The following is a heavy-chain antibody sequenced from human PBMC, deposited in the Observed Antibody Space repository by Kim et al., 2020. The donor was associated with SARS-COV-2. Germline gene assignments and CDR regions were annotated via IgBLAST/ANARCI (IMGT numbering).Heavy chain of an antibody. J-gene: IGHJ5*02. CDR1: GYTLTELS. D-gene: IGHD3-10*01. V-gene: IGHV1-24*01. Sequence: ASVKFSCKVSGYTLTELSMHWVRQAPGKGLEWMGGFDPEDGETIYAQKFQGRVTMTEDTSTDTAYMELSSLRSEDTAVYYCATELYYYGSGTIGAWFDPWGQGTLVTVSS. CDR2: FDPEDGET. CDR3: ATELYYYGSGTIGAWFDP.